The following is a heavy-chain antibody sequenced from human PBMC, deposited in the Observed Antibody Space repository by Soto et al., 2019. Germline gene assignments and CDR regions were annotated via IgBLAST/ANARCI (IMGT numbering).Heavy chain of an antibody. V-gene: IGHV3-74*01. CDR2: INTDGSIT. D-gene: IGHD2-8*01. CDR1: GLIFSNYK. Sequence: PGGSLGLSCAASGLIFSNYKMHWVRQAPGKGLVWVSRINTDGSITDYADSVKGRFTVSRDNAKNTMYLQMNSLTADDTAVYYCERDTNGLHYWGQGTLVTAPQ. J-gene: IGHJ4*02. CDR3: ERDTNGLHY.